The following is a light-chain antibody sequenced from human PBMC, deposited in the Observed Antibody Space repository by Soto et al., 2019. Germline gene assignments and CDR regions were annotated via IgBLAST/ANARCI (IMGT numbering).Light chain of an antibody. CDR3: AVWDDSLNGVV. V-gene: IGLV1-44*01. Sequence: QSVLTQPPSASETPGQRVTISCSGSSSNIGSNTVNWYQQLPGTAPKLLIYTNNQRPSGVPDRFSGSKSGTSASLAISGLQSEDEADFYCAVWDDSLNGVVFGGGTKLTVL. CDR1: SSNIGSNT. J-gene: IGLJ2*01. CDR2: TNN.